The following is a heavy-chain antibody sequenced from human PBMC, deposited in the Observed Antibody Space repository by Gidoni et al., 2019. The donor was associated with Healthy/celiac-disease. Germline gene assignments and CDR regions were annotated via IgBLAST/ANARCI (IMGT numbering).Heavy chain of an antibody. CDR3: ARKSGSYCDNFDY. Sequence: EVQLLESGGGLVQPEWSLRLSCAASGFTFSSYATSWVRQAPGKGLEWVSAISGSGGSTYYADSVKGRFTISRDNSKNTLYLQMNSLRAEDTAVYYCARKSGSYCDNFDYWGQGTLVTVSS. V-gene: IGHV3-23*01. J-gene: IGHJ4*02. CDR1: GFTFSSYA. CDR2: ISGSGGST. D-gene: IGHD3-10*01.